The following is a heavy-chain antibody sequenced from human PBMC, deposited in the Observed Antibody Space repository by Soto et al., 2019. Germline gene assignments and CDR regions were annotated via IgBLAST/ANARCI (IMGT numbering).Heavy chain of an antibody. D-gene: IGHD1-1*01. J-gene: IGHJ4*02. CDR1: GFTVSNFA. V-gene: IGHV3-23*01. CDR3: ANPIPKTGTTFGF. Sequence: GGSLRLSCVASGFTVSNFAMAWVRQAPGEGLEWVSAISGSGDDTFYADSMKGRFTISRDNSKDTLYLQINSLRAEDTAVYYCANPIPKTGTTFGFWGQGTLVTVSS. CDR2: ISGSGDDT.